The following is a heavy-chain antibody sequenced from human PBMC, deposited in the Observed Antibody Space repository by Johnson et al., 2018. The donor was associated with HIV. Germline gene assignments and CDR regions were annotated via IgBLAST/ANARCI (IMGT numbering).Heavy chain of an antibody. V-gene: IGHV3-30-3*01. J-gene: IGHJ3*01. Sequence: QVQLVESGGGLVQPGRSLRLSCAASGFTFSSYAMHWVRQAPGKGLEWVAVISYDGSNKYYADSVKGRFTISRDNSKNTLYLQMNSLRAEDTAVYYCAREGFWGQGTMVTVSS. CDR1: GFTFSSYA. CDR2: ISYDGSNK. CDR3: AREGF.